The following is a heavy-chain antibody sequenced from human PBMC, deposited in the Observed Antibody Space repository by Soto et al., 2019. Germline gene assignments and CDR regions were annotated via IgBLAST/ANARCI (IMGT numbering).Heavy chain of an antibody. V-gene: IGHV4-59*08. Sequence: PSETLTLTCTVSGGSISSYYWSWIRQPPGKGLEWIGYIYYSGSTNYNPSLKSRVTISVDTSKNQFSLKLSSVTAADTAVYYCARHPYYDFWSGYSNHFDYWGQGTLVTVSS. J-gene: IGHJ4*02. CDR2: IYYSGST. CDR1: GGSISSYY. D-gene: IGHD3-3*01. CDR3: ARHPYYDFWSGYSNHFDY.